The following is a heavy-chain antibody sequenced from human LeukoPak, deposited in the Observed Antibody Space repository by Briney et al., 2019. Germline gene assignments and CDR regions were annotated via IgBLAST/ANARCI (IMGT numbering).Heavy chain of an antibody. Sequence: PGGSLRLSCAASGFTFSNYAMSWVRQAPGEGLEWVSAIGGSGGSTYYADSVKGRFTISRDNSKNTLYLQMNSLRAEDTALYYCARSSVWAFDIWGHGTMVTVSS. CDR2: IGGSGGST. CDR3: ARSSVWAFDI. D-gene: IGHD1-14*01. CDR1: GFTFSNYA. J-gene: IGHJ3*02. V-gene: IGHV3-23*01.